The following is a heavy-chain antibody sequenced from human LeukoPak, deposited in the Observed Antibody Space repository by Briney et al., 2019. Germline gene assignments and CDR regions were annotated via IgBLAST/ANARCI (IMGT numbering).Heavy chain of an antibody. Sequence: PSETLSLTCTVSGGSISSYYWSWIRQPPGKGLEWIGYIYYSGSTNYNPSLKSRVTISVDTSKNQFSLKLSSVTAADTAVYYCARQGKVVITTFEIWGQGTMVTVSS. D-gene: IGHD3-22*01. CDR3: ARQGKVVITTFEI. CDR1: GGSISSYY. CDR2: IYYSGST. J-gene: IGHJ3*02. V-gene: IGHV4-59*08.